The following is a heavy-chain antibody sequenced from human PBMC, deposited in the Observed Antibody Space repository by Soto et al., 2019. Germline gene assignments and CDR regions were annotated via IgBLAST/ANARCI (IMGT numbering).Heavy chain of an antibody. CDR1: GFTFSSYA. CDR3: VGATTLGIFDY. Sequence: QVQLVESGGGVVQPGRSLRPSCPPSGFTFSSYAMHWVRQAPGKGLGWVAVISYDGSNKYYADSLKGRFTISRDNSKNTLYLQMISLRAEETAVYYCVGATTLGIFDYWGQGTLVTVSS. V-gene: IGHV3-30-3*01. CDR2: ISYDGSNK. J-gene: IGHJ4*02. D-gene: IGHD3-10*02.